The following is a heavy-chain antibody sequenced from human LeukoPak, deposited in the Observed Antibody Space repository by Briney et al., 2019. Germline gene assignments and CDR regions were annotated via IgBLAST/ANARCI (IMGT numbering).Heavy chain of an antibody. CDR3: ARLYYYGSGSIDY. V-gene: IGHV4-34*01. J-gene: IGHJ4*02. Sequence: SETLSLTCAVYGGSFSGYYWSWIRQPPGKGLEWIGEINHSGSTNYNPSLKSRVTISVDTSKNRFSLKLSSVTAADTAVYYCARLYYYGSGSIDYWGQGTLVTVSS. CDR1: GGSFSGYY. CDR2: INHSGST. D-gene: IGHD3-10*01.